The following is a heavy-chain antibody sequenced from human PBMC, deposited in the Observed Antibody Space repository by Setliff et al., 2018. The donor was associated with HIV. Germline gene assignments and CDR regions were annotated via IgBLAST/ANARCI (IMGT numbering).Heavy chain of an antibody. CDR3: AKSDTTMDGGTPFYMGV. V-gene: IGHV4-39*01. CDR2: IYNSGSR. Sequence: SETLSLTCTVSGGSISSSSYYWGWIRQPPGEGLEWVGSIYNSGSRYYNPSLNSRVTISVDTSKNQFSLKLSSVTAADTAVYYCAKSDTTMDGGTPFYMGVWGKGTTVTVSS. J-gene: IGHJ6*03. CDR1: GGSISSSSYY. D-gene: IGHD3-10*01.